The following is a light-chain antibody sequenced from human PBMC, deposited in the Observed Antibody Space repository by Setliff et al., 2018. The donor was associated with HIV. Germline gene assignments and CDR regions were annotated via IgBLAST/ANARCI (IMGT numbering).Light chain of an antibody. CDR3: RSYTSIYTYV. CDR1: SSDVGGYNY. CDR2: EVS. Sequence: QSVLTQPASVSGSPGQSITMSCTGTSSDVGGYNYVSWYQQHPCKATKLIIYEVSTRPSGVSNRFSGSKSGNTASLTISGLQSEDEADYYCRSYTSIYTYVFGTGTKVTVL. V-gene: IGLV2-14*01. J-gene: IGLJ1*01.